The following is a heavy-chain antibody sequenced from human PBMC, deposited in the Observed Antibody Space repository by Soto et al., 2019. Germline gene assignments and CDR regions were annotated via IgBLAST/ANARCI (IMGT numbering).Heavy chain of an antibody. J-gene: IGHJ6*02. Sequence: PSETLSLTCTVSGGSISSSSYYWGWIHQPPGKGLEWIGSIYYSGSTYYNPSLKSRVTISVDTSKNQFSLKLSSVTAADTAVYYCARDRFLEWLPSYYYYGTDVWGQGTTVTVSS. D-gene: IGHD3-3*01. CDR2: IYYSGST. V-gene: IGHV4-39*02. CDR1: GGSISSSSYY. CDR3: ARDRFLEWLPSYYYYGTDV.